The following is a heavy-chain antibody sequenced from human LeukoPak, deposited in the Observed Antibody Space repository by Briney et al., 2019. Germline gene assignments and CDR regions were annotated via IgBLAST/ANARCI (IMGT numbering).Heavy chain of an antibody. CDR3: ARLDWFPKDNFDY. Sequence: SETLSLTCTVSGGSISSYYWSWIRQPAGKGLEWIGRIYTSGSTNYNPSLRSRVAMSVDTSKNQFSLKVRSVTAADTAVYFCARLDWFPKDNFDYWGQGTLVTVSS. CDR2: IYTSGST. CDR1: GGSISSYY. V-gene: IGHV4-4*07. D-gene: IGHD3-9*01. J-gene: IGHJ4*02.